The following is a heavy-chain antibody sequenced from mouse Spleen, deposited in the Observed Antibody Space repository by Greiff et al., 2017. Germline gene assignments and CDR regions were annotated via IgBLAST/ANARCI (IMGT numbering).Heavy chain of an antibody. V-gene: IGHV1-18*01. CDR1: GYTFTDYN. CDR3: ARWGSSGYEDAMDY. Sequence: EVQLQQSGPELVKPGASVKIPCKASGYTFTDYNMDWVKQSHGKSLEWIGDINPNNGGTIYNQKFKGKATLTVDKSSSTAYMELRSLTSEDTAVYYCARWGSSGYEDAMDYWGQGTSVTVSS. J-gene: IGHJ4*01. CDR2: INPNNGGT. D-gene: IGHD3-2*02.